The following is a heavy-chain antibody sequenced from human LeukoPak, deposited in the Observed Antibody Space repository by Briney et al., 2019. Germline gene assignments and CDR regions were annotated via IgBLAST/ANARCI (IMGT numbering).Heavy chain of an antibody. CDR2: INLNNDET. Sequence: GASVKVSCKASGYTFTDYYIHWVRQAPGQGLEWMGWINLNNDETFYAQNFQDRVTMTGDTSITTAYLQWSSLKASDTAMYYCARHVAGSAGAFDIWGQGTMVTVSS. CDR3: ARHVAGSAGAFDI. D-gene: IGHD6-19*01. V-gene: IGHV1-2*02. J-gene: IGHJ3*02. CDR1: GYTFTDYY.